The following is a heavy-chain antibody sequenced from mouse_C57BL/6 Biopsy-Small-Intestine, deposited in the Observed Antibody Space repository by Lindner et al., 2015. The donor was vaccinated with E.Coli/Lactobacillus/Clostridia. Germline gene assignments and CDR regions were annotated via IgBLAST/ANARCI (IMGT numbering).Heavy chain of an antibody. D-gene: IGHD1-1*02. V-gene: IGHV5-6-3*01. J-gene: IGHJ1*01. CDR3: AREGNGPWGNWYFDV. Sequence: VQLQESGGGLVKPGGSLKLSCAASGFTFSSYAMSWVRQTPEKRLEWVAAINSNGGSTYYPDTVKDRFTISRDNAKNTLYLQMSSLRSEDTALYYCAREGNGPWGNWYFDVWGAGTTVTVSS. CDR1: GFTFSSYA. CDR2: INSNGGST.